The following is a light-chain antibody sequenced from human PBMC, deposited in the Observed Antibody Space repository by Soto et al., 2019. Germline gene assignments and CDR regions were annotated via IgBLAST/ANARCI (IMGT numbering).Light chain of an antibody. CDR3: QQGDGTPLT. CDR2: AAS. J-gene: IGKJ4*01. V-gene: IGKV1-39*01. Sequence: DIQMTQSPSSLSASVGDTITITCRASQSINIYLNWYQHKPGKAPSLLIYAASSLQNGVASRCSGGASGPEFTPTISSLQREDFATYYCQQGDGTPLTFGGGTKVEIK. CDR1: QSINIY.